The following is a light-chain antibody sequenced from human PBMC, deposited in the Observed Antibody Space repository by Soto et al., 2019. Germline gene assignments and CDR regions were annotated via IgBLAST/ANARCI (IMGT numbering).Light chain of an antibody. CDR2: GAS. J-gene: IGKJ1*01. Sequence: EIVLTQSPGTLSLSPGERATLSCRASQSGFDIYLAWFQQKPGQAPRLLIYGASNRATGIPDRFSGSGSGTDFTLTIIRLEPEDSAVYDCHHYGNPPWTVGQGTRVEIK. CDR3: HHYGNPPWT. CDR1: QSGFDIY. V-gene: IGKV3-20*01.